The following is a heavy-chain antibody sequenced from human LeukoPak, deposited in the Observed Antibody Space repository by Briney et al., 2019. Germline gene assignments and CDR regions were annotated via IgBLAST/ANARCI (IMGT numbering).Heavy chain of an antibody. Sequence: GGSLRLSCAASGFTFSSYGMHWVRQAPGKGLEWVAVISYAGNNKYYADSVKGRFTISRDNSKNTLYLQMNSLRAEDTAVYYCAKGGSYRDYYYYYYVDVWGKGTTVTVSS. CDR2: ISYAGNNK. J-gene: IGHJ6*03. V-gene: IGHV3-30*18. CDR1: GFTFSSYG. CDR3: AKGGSYRDYYYYYYVDV. D-gene: IGHD1-26*01.